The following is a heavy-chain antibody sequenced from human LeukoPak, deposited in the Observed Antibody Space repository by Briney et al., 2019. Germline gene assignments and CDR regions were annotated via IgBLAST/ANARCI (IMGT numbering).Heavy chain of an antibody. CDR1: GGSFSGYY. Sequence: SEILSLTCAVYGGSFSGYYWSWIRQPPGKGLEWIGEINHSGSTNYNPSLKSRVTISVDTSKNQFSLKLSSVTAADTAVYYCARGRVSGWFPFDYWGQGTLVTVSS. CDR3: ARGRVSGWFPFDY. J-gene: IGHJ4*02. CDR2: INHSGST. D-gene: IGHD6-19*01. V-gene: IGHV4-34*01.